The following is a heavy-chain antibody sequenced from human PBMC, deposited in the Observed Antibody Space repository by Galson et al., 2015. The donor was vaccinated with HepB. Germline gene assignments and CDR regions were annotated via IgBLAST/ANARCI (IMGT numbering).Heavy chain of an antibody. V-gene: IGHV3-23*05. CDR3: ARARIRSIRGIVRPPYFDY. CDR1: GFTFSNFA. D-gene: IGHD3-10*01. CDR2: IESSATET. Sequence: SLRLSCAASGFTFSNFAMSWVRQAPGKGLEWVSVIESSATETYDADSVKGRFTISRDNSKNTLFLQMDSLRADDTAVYFCARARIRSIRGIVRPPYFDYWGQGTLVTVS. J-gene: IGHJ4*02.